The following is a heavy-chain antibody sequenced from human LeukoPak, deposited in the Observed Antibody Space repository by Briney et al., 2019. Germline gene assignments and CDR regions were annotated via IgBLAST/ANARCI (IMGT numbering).Heavy chain of an antibody. Sequence: SSETLSLTCAVYGGSFSGYYWSWIRQPLGKGLEWIGEINHSGSTNYNPSLKSRVTISVDTSKNQFSLKLSSVTAADTAVYYCASGSGNDSSGYYQYYFDYWGQGTLVTVSS. J-gene: IGHJ4*02. CDR2: INHSGST. V-gene: IGHV4-34*01. D-gene: IGHD3-22*01. CDR1: GGSFSGYY. CDR3: ASGSGNDSSGYYQYYFDY.